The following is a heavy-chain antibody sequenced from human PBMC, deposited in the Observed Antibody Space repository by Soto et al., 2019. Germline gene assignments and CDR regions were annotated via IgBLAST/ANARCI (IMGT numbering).Heavy chain of an antibody. CDR3: ARRSMVRGVIPPGWFDP. CDR2: ISAYNGNT. CDR1: GYTFTSYG. D-gene: IGHD3-10*01. Sequence: QVQLVQSGAEVKKPGASVKVSCKASGYTFTSYGISWVRQAPGQGLEWMGWISAYNGNTNYAQKLQGRVTMTTDTSMSTAYMELRSLRSDDTAVYYCARRSMVRGVIPPGWFDPWGQGTLVTVSS. J-gene: IGHJ5*02. V-gene: IGHV1-18*01.